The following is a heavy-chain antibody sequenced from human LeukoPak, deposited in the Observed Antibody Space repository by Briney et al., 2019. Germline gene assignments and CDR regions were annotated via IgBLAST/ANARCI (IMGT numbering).Heavy chain of an antibody. D-gene: IGHD5-24*01. J-gene: IGHJ1*01. V-gene: IGHV3-30*02. CDR2: IRYDGSNK. CDR3: AKDERRRWLQLAGDEQYFQH. CDR1: GFTFSSYG. Sequence: PGGSLRLSCAASGFTFSSYGMHWVRQAPGKGLEWVAFIRYDGSNKYYADSVKGRFTISRDNSKNTLYLQMNSLRAEDTAVYYCAKDERRRWLQLAGDEQYFQHWGQGTLVTVSS.